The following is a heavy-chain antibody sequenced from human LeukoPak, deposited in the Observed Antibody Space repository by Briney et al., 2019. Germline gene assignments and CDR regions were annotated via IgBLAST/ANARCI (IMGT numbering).Heavy chain of an antibody. CDR3: AKCSGWFVRGKDYYYYYMDV. V-gene: IGHV3-23*01. Sequence: PGGSLRLSCAASGFTFSSYGMHWVRQAPGKGLEWVSTVSTTGGSTYYADSVKGRFTISRDNSKDTLYLQMNSLRAEDTAVYYCAKCSGWFVRGKDYYYYYMDVWGKGTTVTVSS. CDR2: VSTTGGST. CDR1: GFTFSSYG. D-gene: IGHD6-19*01. J-gene: IGHJ6*03.